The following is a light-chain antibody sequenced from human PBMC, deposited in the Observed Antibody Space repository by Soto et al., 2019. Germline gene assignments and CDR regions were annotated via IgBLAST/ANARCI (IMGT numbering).Light chain of an antibody. J-gene: IGKJ1*01. CDR3: HQYHNSPRT. CDR1: QSVSSY. V-gene: IGKV3-20*01. CDR2: GAS. Sequence: EVVLTQSPGTLSLSPGERASLSCRASQSVSSYLAWYQQKPGQAPRLLIYGASTRITGIPDRFSGVGSGTDFTLTISRLEPDDFAVDYCHQYHNSPRTFGQGTKVEIK.